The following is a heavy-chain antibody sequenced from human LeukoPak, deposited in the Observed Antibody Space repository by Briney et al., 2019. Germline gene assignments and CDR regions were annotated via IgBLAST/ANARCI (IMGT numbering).Heavy chain of an antibody. CDR3: VRDRLRGYGNDAFDI. J-gene: IGHJ3*02. CDR2: INHSGST. CDR1: GGSFSGYY. Sequence: SETLSLTCAVYGGSFSGYYWSWIRQPPGKGLEWIGEINHSGSTNYNPSLKSRVTISVDTSKNQFSLKLTSVTAADTALYYCVRDRLRGYGNDAFDIWGHGTLVTVSS. V-gene: IGHV4-34*01. D-gene: IGHD3-10*01.